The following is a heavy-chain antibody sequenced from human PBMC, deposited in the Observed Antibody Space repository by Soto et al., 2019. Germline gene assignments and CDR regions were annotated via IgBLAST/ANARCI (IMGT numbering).Heavy chain of an antibody. J-gene: IGHJ6*02. Sequence: AAVKVSCKASGYTFSGYSITWVRQAPGQGLEWMGRISGYNGNTNYARTLRDRLTLTTDTSTSTAYMELRSLTSDDTAVYYCARDVFCGGAPACPDMDVWGQGTTVTVSS. CDR2: ISGYNGNT. D-gene: IGHD2-21*01. V-gene: IGHV1-18*04. CDR1: GYTFSGYS. CDR3: ARDVFCGGAPACPDMDV.